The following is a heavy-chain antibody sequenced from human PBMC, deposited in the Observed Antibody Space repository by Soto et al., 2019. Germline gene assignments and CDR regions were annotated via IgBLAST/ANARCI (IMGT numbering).Heavy chain of an antibody. CDR1: GGTFSSYT. V-gene: IGHV1-69*02. J-gene: IGHJ4*02. CDR3: ARYEYYYGSGAFFDY. D-gene: IGHD3-10*01. CDR2: IIPILGIA. Sequence: QVQLVQSGAEVKKPGSSVKVSCKASGGTFSSYTISWVRQAPAHGLEWMGRIIPILGIANYAQKFQGRVTITANKFTSTAYMELSSLRSEDTAVYYCARYEYYYGSGAFFDYWGQGTLVTVSS.